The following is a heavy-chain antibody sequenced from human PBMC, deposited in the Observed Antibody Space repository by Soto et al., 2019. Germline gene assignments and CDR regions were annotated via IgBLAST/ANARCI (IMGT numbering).Heavy chain of an antibody. D-gene: IGHD3-3*01. J-gene: IGHJ4*02. CDR3: ARDPGVTNYYFDY. Sequence: QVQLVESGGGVVQPGTSLRLSCTPSGFTFSRYGMHWVRQAPGKGLEWVGVIWFDGSKQYYADSVKGRFTISRDNSKNRLYLQMNSLRAEDTAVYYCARDPGVTNYYFDYWGQGTLVTVSS. CDR2: IWFDGSKQ. CDR1: GFTFSRYG. V-gene: IGHV3-33*01.